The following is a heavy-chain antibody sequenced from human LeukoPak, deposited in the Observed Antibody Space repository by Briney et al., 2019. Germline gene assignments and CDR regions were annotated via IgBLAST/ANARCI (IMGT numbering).Heavy chain of an antibody. CDR1: GFTLSNSA. CDR3: AKGIYSSGWSYFDY. Sequence: GGSLRLSCAASGFTLSNSAMSWVRQAPGKGLEWVSTLSGSGITTYYADSVKGRFTISRDNSRNTLYLQMNSLRAEDMAVYYCAKGIYSSGWSYFDYWGHGTLVTVS. D-gene: IGHD6-19*01. V-gene: IGHV3-23*01. CDR2: LSGSGITT. J-gene: IGHJ4*01.